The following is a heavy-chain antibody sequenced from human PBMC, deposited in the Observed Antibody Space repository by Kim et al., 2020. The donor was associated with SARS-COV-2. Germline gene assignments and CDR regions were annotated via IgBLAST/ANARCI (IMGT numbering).Heavy chain of an antibody. J-gene: IGHJ6*03. V-gene: IGHV4-39*01. CDR2: AYYIGNT. D-gene: IGHD6-19*01. Sequence: SETLSLTCTVSGGSLSSSSYYWGWIRQPPGKGLEWIGTAYYIGNTYYNPSLKSRITISVDTSKNQFSLKLGAVTAADTDVYYCARHERYRSGWYVAFYYYCIDVGGKGTTVTVSS. CDR3: ARHERYRSGWYVAFYYYCIDV. CDR1: GGSLSSSSYY.